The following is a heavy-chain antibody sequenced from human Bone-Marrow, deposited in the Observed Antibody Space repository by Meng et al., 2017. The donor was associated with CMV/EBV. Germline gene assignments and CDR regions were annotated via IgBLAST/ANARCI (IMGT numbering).Heavy chain of an antibody. CDR3: ARSGSYHEY. D-gene: IGHD1-26*01. J-gene: IGHJ4*02. V-gene: IGHV3-21*01. CDR1: GCILSNYK. CDR2: ITTDSSYI. Sequence: LIHAGASSGCILSNYKMNWVRQAQGKGLEWVSSITTDSSYINSADSVKGRFTISRDNAKNSLYLQINSLRAEDTAVYYCARSGSYHEYWGQGALVTVSS.